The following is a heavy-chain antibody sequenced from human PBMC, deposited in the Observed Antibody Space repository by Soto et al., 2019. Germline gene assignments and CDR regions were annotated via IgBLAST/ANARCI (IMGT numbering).Heavy chain of an antibody. CDR3: AREPSI. V-gene: IGHV4-31*03. CDR1: GGSISSGGYY. J-gene: IGHJ4*02. CDR2: IYYSGST. Sequence: QVQLQESGPGLVKPSQTLSLTCTVSGGSISSGGYYWSWIRQHPGKGLEWIGFIYYSGSTYYNPSPKSRVTIAVDTPKNQFSLKLSPGTAADTAVYVCAREPSIWGQGTLVAVSS.